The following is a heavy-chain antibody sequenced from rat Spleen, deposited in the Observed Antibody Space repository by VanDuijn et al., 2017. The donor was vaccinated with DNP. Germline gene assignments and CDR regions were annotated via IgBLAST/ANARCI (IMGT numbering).Heavy chain of an antibody. CDR2: ITYDGGST. J-gene: IGHJ2*01. Sequence: EVQLVESGGGLVQPGRSRKLSCAASGFTFSDYNMAWVRQAPKKGLEWVAYITYDGGSTYYRDSVKGRFTISRDNAKSTLYLQMDSLRSEDTATYYCARLHFGGGAPYFDYWGQGVMVTVSS. D-gene: IGHD4-3*01. CDR1: GFTFSDYN. CDR3: ARLHFGGGAPYFDY. V-gene: IGHV5-7*01.